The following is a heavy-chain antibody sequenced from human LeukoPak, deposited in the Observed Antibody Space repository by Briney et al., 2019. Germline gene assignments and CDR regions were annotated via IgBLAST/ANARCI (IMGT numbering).Heavy chain of an antibody. V-gene: IGHV3-23*01. Sequence: PGGSLRLSCAASGFTFSSYAMSWVRQAPGKGLEWVSAISGSGGSTYYADSVKGRFTISRDNSKNTLYLQMNSLRAEDTAVYYCAKGKSITMVRDYYFDYWGQGTLVTVSS. CDR2: ISGSGGST. D-gene: IGHD3-10*01. CDR3: AKGKSITMVRDYYFDY. CDR1: GFTFSSYA. J-gene: IGHJ4*02.